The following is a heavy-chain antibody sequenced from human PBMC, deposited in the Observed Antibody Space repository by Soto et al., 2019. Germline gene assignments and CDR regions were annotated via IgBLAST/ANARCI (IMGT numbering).Heavy chain of an antibody. CDR3: ARVPTVTPVFFDY. J-gene: IGHJ4*02. CDR1: GFTFSSYG. D-gene: IGHD4-17*01. CDR2: IWYDGSNK. V-gene: IGHV3-33*01. Sequence: QVQLVESGGGVVQPGRSLRLSCAASGFTFSSYGMHWVRQAPGKGLEWVAVIWYDGSNKYYADSVKGRFTISRDNSKNPLYLQMNSLRAEDTAVYYCARVPTVTPVFFDYWGQGTRVTVYS.